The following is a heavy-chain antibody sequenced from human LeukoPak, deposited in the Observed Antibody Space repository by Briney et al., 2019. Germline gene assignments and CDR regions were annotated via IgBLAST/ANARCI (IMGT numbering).Heavy chain of an antibody. Sequence: ASVKVSCKASGYAFTSYDINWVRQATGQGLEWMGWMNPNSGNTGYAQKFQGRVTITRNTSISTAYMELSSLRSEDTAVYYCARAGRQLDEFDYWGQGTLVTVSS. CDR3: ARAGRQLDEFDY. V-gene: IGHV1-8*03. J-gene: IGHJ4*02. CDR2: MNPNSGNT. CDR1: GYAFTSYD. D-gene: IGHD6-6*01.